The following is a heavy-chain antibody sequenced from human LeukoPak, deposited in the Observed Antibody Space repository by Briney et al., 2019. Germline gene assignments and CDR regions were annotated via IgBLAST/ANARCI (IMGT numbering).Heavy chain of an antibody. V-gene: IGHV3-23*01. D-gene: IGHD6-13*01. CDR1: GFTFSSYA. CDR2: VSGSGGST. CDR3: AKDLPIAAAGTGTSPRDY. Sequence: GGSLRLSCAASGFTFSSYAISWVRQAPGKGLEWVSAVSGSGGSTYYADSVKGRFTISRDNSKNTLYLQMNSLRAEDTAVYYCAKDLPIAAAGTGTSPRDYWGQGTLVTVSS. J-gene: IGHJ4*02.